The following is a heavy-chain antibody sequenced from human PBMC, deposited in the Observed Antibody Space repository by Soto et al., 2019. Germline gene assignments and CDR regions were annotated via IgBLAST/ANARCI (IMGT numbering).Heavy chain of an antibody. CDR1: GYTFTSYG. D-gene: IGHD3-3*01. J-gene: IGHJ4*02. CDR2: ISAYNGNT. V-gene: IGHV1-18*01. CDR3: ARDPLTVLRFLEWLPESYYFDY. Sequence: ASVKVSCKASGYTFTSYGISWVRQAPGQGLEWMGWISAYNGNTNYAQKLQGRVTMTTDTSTSTAYMELRSLRSDDTAVYYCARDPLTVLRFLEWLPESYYFDYWGQGTLVTVSS.